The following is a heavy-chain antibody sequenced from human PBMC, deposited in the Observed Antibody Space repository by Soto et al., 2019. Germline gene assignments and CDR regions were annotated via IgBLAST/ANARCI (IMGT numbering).Heavy chain of an antibody. CDR2: INPSGGST. CDR3: AKGITIFGVFISDCYYHYYMDG. J-gene: IGHJ6*03. D-gene: IGHD3-3*01. Sequence: ASVKVSCKASGYTFTSYYMHWVRQAPGQGLEWMGIINPSGGSTSYAQKFQGRVTMTRDTSTSTVYMELSSLRSEDTAVYYCAKGITIFGVFISDCYYHYYMDGWGKGTTVPVAS. CDR1: GYTFTSYY. V-gene: IGHV1-46*01.